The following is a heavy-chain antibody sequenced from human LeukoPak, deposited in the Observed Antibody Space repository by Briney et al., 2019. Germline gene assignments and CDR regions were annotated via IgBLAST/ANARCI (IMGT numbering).Heavy chain of an antibody. V-gene: IGHV3-7*01. J-gene: IGHJ3*02. Sequence: GGSLRLSCAAPGFTFSSYWMSWVRQAPGKGLEWVANIKQDGSEKYYVDSVKGRFTISRDNAKNSLYLQMNSLRAEDTAVYYCARDADAFDIWGQGTMVTVSS. CDR2: IKQDGSEK. CDR3: ARDADAFDI. CDR1: GFTFSSYW.